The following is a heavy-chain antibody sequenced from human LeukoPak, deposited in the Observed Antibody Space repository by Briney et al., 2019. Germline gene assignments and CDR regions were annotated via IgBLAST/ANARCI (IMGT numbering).Heavy chain of an antibody. CDR3: ARDWNYFAFHYYYMDV. V-gene: IGHV3-7*01. CDR1: GFTFSHYW. Sequence: GGSLRLSCAPSGFTFSHYWMSWVRQAPGKGLEWVANIKEDGSEKYYVDSVKGRFTISRDNAKNSLSLQVNSLRAEDTAVYYCARDWNYFAFHYYYMDVWGKGTTVTVSS. D-gene: IGHD1-7*01. CDR2: IKEDGSEK. J-gene: IGHJ6*03.